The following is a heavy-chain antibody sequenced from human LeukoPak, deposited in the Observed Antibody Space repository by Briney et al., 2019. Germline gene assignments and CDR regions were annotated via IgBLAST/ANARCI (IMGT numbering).Heavy chain of an antibody. CDR1: GFTFSSYA. CDR2: ISGSGGST. V-gene: IGHV3-23*01. J-gene: IGHJ4*02. CDR3: ASKKGNYDFWITPIDY. D-gene: IGHD3-3*01. Sequence: GGSLRLSCAASGFTFSSYALNWVRQAPGKGLEWVSAISGSGGSTYDADSVKGRFTISRDNSKDTLYLQMNSLRAEDTAIYYCASKKGNYDFWITPIDYWGQGTLVTVPS.